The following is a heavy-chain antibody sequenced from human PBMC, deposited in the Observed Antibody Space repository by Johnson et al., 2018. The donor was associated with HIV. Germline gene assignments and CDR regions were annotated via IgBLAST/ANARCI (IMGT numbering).Heavy chain of an antibody. Sequence: QVQLVESGGGVVQPGGSLRLSCAASGFTFSSYGMLWVRQAPGTGLEWVAVISYDGSNKYYSDSVKGRFTISRDNSKNTLYLQMNSLRAEDTAVYYCARDRWSTIMGAFDIWGQGTMVTVSS. D-gene: IGHD5/OR15-5a*01. CDR3: ARDRWSTIMGAFDI. V-gene: IGHV3-30*03. J-gene: IGHJ3*02. CDR2: ISYDGSNK. CDR1: GFTFSSYG.